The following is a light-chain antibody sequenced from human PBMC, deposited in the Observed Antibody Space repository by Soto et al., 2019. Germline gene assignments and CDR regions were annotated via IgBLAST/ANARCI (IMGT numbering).Light chain of an antibody. Sequence: QSALTQPASVSGSPGQSITISCTGTSSDVGAYNYVSWYQQHPGEAPKLIIYGVTNRPSGVSYRFSGSKSDYTASLTISGLQAEDEADDYCSSYSTSFFYVFGTGTKLTVL. V-gene: IGLV2-14*01. CDR1: SSDVGAYNY. CDR2: GVT. J-gene: IGLJ1*01. CDR3: SSYSTSFFYV.